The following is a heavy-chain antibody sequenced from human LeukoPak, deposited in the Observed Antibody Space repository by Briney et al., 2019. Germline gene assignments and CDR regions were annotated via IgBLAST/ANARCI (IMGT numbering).Heavy chain of an antibody. Sequence: GGSLRLSCAASGVTVSSNYMSWVRQAPGKGLEWVSVIYSGGSTYYADSVKGRFTISRDNSKNTLYLQMNSQRAEDTAVYYCARYYCGGDCYVDYWGQGTLVTVSS. CDR1: GVTVSSNY. J-gene: IGHJ4*02. CDR3: ARYYCGGDCYVDY. CDR2: IYSGGST. V-gene: IGHV3-53*01. D-gene: IGHD2-21*02.